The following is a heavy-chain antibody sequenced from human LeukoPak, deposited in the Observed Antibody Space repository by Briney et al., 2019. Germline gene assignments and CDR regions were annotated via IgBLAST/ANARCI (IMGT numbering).Heavy chain of an antibody. Sequence: GESLKISCKGSGYSFTSYWIGWVRQMPGKGLEWMGIIYPGDSDTRYSPSFQGQVTISADKSISTAYLQWSSLKASDTAMYYCARPPTLQGDAFDIWGQGTMVTVSS. CDR1: GYSFTSYW. V-gene: IGHV5-51*01. D-gene: IGHD4-11*01. J-gene: IGHJ3*02. CDR2: IYPGDSDT. CDR3: ARPPTLQGDAFDI.